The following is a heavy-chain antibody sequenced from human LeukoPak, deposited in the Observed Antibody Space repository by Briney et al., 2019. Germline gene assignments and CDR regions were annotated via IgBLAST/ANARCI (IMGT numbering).Heavy chain of an antibody. CDR3: ARGQQWLEAFDY. CDR1: GYTFTDYY. D-gene: IGHD6-19*01. CDR2: INPNSGVT. J-gene: IGHJ4*02. V-gene: IGHV1-2*02. Sequence: ASVEVSCKASGYTFTDYYIHWVRQAPGQGLEWMGWINPNSGVTHYPQKFQGRVTMTRDTSIRTAYMEVSSLRSDDTAVYYCARGQQWLEAFDYWGLGTLVTVSS.